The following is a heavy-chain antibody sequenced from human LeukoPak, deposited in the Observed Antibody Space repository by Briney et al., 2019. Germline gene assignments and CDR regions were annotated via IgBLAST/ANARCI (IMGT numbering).Heavy chain of an antibody. CDR3: ARGQWFRAF. CDR1: GGSFSGYY. J-gene: IGHJ4*02. Sequence: SETLSLTCSVYGGSFSGYYWTWIRQPPGKGLEWIGEIHYSGSVTHNPSLETRVTISVDTSKNQFSLRINSVTAADTAVYYCARGQWFRAFWSRGTPVTVSS. CDR2: IHYSGSV. D-gene: IGHD3-10*01. V-gene: IGHV4-34*01.